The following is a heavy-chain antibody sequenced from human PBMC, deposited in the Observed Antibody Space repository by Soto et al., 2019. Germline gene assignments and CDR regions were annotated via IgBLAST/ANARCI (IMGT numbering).Heavy chain of an antibody. Sequence: QVQLVESGGGVVQPGRSLRLSCAASGFTFSSYGMHWVRQAPGKGLEWAAVIWYDGSNKHYADSVKGRFTISRDNSKNTLYLQMNSLRGECPAVYYCARRGYCSGCSCFTPYYYYVMDVWGQGNTVTVS. D-gene: IGHD2-15*01. V-gene: IGHV3-33*01. CDR1: GFTFSSYG. CDR3: ARRGYCSGCSCFTPYYYYVMDV. CDR2: IWYDGSNK. J-gene: IGHJ6*02.